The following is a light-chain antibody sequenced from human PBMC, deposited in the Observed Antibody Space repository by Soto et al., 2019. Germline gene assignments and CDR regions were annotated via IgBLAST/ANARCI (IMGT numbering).Light chain of an antibody. CDR2: GAS. V-gene: IGKV3-20*01. Sequence: EIVLTQSPATLSLSPGERATLSCRASQSVKTFLVWYQQRPGQAPRLLIYGASSRATGIPDRFSGSGSGTDFTLTISRLEPEDFAVYYCQQYGSSSWTFGQGTKVDIK. CDR1: QSVKTF. J-gene: IGKJ1*01. CDR3: QQYGSSSWT.